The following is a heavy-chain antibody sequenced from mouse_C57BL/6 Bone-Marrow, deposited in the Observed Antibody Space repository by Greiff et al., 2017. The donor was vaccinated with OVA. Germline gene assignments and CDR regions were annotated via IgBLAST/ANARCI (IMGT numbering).Heavy chain of an antibody. D-gene: IGHD2-4*01. Sequence: LVESGAELARPGASVKLSCKASGYTFTSYGISWVKQRTGQGLEWIGEIYPRSGNTYYNEKFKGKATLTADKSSSTAYMELRSLTSEDSAVYFCAREGGLRDAYWGQGTLVTVSA. J-gene: IGHJ3*01. CDR1: GYTFTSYG. CDR2: IYPRSGNT. V-gene: IGHV1-81*01. CDR3: AREGGLRDAY.